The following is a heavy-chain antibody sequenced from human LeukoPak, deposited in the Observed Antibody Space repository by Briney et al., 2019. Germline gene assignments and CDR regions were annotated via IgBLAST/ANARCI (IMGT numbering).Heavy chain of an antibody. D-gene: IGHD6-19*01. Sequence: PSETLSLTCTVSGGSISSYYWSWIRQPPGKGLEWIGYIHYSGSTSYNPSLKSRVTMSVDTSKNQFSLKLSSVTAADTAVYYCARGWAVAYFDYWGQGTLVTVSS. J-gene: IGHJ4*02. CDR1: GGSISSYY. CDR2: IHYSGST. V-gene: IGHV4-59*01. CDR3: ARGWAVAYFDY.